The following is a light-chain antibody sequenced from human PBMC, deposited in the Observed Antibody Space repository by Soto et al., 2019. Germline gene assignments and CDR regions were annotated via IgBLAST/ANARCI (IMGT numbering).Light chain of an antibody. CDR2: EVT. CDR1: SSDVGTYNY. Sequence: QSALTQPASVSGSPGQSITISCTGTSSDVGTYNYVSWYQQHPGKAPKLMIYEVTKRPSGVSNRFSASKSGNTASLTISGVQAEDEADYYCSSYASTNTVVFGGGTKLTVL. J-gene: IGLJ2*01. V-gene: IGLV2-14*01. CDR3: SSYASTNTVV.